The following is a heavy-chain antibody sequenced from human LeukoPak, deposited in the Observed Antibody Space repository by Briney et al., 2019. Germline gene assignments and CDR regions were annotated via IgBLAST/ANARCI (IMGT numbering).Heavy chain of an antibody. V-gene: IGHV3-7*01. CDR2: IKPDGRET. D-gene: IGHD3-10*01. CDR3: ARLIIPYYYMDV. J-gene: IGHJ6*03. Sequence: GGSLRLSCAASGFTFSSYWMNWVRQAPGKGLEWVANIKPDGRETNYVDSVKGRFTISRDNAKSSLFLQMNSLRAEDTAVYYCARLIIPYYYMDVWGRGTTVTVSS. CDR1: GFTFSSYW.